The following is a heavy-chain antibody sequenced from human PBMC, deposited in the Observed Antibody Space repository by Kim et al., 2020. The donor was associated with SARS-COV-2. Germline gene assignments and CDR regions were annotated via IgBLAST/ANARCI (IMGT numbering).Heavy chain of an antibody. CDR1: GYTFTSYY. Sequence: ASVKVSRKASGYTFTSYYMHWVRQAPGQGLEWMGIINPSGGSTSYAQKFQGRVTMTRDTSTSTVYMELSSLRSEDTAVYYCARDLWRIYYYYGMDVWGQGTTVTVSS. CDR2: INPSGGST. J-gene: IGHJ6*02. D-gene: IGHD3-3*01. V-gene: IGHV1-46*01. CDR3: ARDLWRIYYYYGMDV.